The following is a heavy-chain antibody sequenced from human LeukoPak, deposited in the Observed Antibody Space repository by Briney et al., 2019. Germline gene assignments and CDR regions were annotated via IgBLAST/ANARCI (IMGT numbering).Heavy chain of an antibody. Sequence: GASVEVSCKASGYTFSSYDINWVRQATGQGLEWMGWMNPNSGHTGYAQKFQGRVTMTRNTSISTAYMELSSLRSEDTAVYYCARVRGSYNYYGMDVWGQGTTVTVSS. CDR3: ARVRGSYNYYGMDV. V-gene: IGHV1-8*01. D-gene: IGHD2-15*01. CDR2: MNPNSGHT. J-gene: IGHJ6*02. CDR1: GYTFSSYD.